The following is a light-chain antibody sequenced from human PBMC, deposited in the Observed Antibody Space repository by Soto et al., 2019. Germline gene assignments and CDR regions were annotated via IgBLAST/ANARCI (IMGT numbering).Light chain of an antibody. CDR2: EVS. J-gene: IGKJ1*01. CDR1: QSLVDSDGNTY. V-gene: IGKV2-30*01. CDR3: MQGTHWPWT. Sequence: DVVMTQSPLSLPVTLGQPASISCRSSQSLVDSDGNTYLNWFQQRPGQALRRLIYEVSNRDSGVPDRFSGSGSGTDFTLEISRVEAEDVGVYYCMQGTHWPWTFGQGTKVEIK.